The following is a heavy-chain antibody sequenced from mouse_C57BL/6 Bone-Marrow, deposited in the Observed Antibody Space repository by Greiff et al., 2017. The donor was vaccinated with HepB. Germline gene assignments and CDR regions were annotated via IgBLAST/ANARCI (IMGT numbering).Heavy chain of an antibody. CDR3: AVITTVVATRYFDV. CDR1: GYAFSSSW. Sequence: QQSGPELVKPGASVKISCKASGYAFSSSWMNWVKQRPGKGLEWIGRIYPGDGDTNYNGKFKGKATLTADKSSSTAYMQLSSLTSEDSAVYFCAVITTVVATRYFDVWGTGTTVTVSS. J-gene: IGHJ1*03. D-gene: IGHD1-1*01. CDR2: IYPGDGDT. V-gene: IGHV1-82*01.